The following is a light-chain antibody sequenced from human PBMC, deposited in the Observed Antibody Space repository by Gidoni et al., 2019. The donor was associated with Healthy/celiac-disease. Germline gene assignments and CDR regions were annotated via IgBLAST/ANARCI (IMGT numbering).Light chain of an antibody. CDR2: KAS. V-gene: IGKV1-5*03. CDR3: KQYKSYSRT. Sequence: DIQMTQSPSTLSASVGDRVTITCRASQSIRSWLAWYQQKPGKAPKLLIYKASSLESGVPSRFSGSGSGTEFTLTISSLQPDDVATYYCKQYKSYSRTFGQGTKVEIK. CDR1: QSIRSW. J-gene: IGKJ1*01.